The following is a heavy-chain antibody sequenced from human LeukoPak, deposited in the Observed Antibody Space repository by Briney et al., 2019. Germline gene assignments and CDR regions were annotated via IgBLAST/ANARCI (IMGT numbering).Heavy chain of an antibody. Sequence: ASVKVSCKASGYTFTGYYMHWVRQAPGQGVEWMGWINPNSGGTNYAQKFQGRVTMTRDTSISTAYMELSRLRSDDTAVYYCARDRVPNSRSTIREVGYWGQGTLVTVSS. CDR1: GYTFTGYY. J-gene: IGHJ4*02. CDR3: ARDRVPNSRSTIREVGY. V-gene: IGHV1-2*02. CDR2: INPNSGGT. D-gene: IGHD6-13*01.